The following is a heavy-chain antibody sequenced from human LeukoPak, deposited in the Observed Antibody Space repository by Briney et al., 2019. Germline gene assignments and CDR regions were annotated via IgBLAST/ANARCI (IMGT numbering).Heavy chain of an antibody. J-gene: IGHJ4*02. V-gene: IGHV1-18*01. CDR3: ARSSIVVVTAHSFDY. CDR1: VYTFTSSV. Sequence: ASVKVSCKASVYTFTSSVIRWVRQAPGRGLEWMGWISAYRGNTNYAQNLQGRVTMTPDTSTSTAYMELRSLRSDDTAVYYCARSSIVVVTAHSFDYWGQGTLVTVSS. CDR2: ISAYRGNT. D-gene: IGHD2-21*02.